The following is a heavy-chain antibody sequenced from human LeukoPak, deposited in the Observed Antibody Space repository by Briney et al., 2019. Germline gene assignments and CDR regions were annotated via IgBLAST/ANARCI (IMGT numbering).Heavy chain of an antibody. CDR1: GFTFSTYA. Sequence: GGSLRLSCAASGFTFSTYAMSWVRQAPGKGLEWVSAISSGGGSTYCADSVKGRFTISRDNSKNTLYLQMNSLRAGDTAVYYCATHRDFRSGYYDYWGQGALVTVSS. J-gene: IGHJ4*02. CDR3: ATHRDFRSGYYDY. V-gene: IGHV3-23*01. D-gene: IGHD3-3*01. CDR2: ISSGGGST.